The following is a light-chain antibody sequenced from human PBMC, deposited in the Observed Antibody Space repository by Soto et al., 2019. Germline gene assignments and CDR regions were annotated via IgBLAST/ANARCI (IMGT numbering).Light chain of an antibody. V-gene: IGKV1-17*01. CDR3: LQHNGFHRT. CDR2: GSS. CDR1: QAIRND. J-gene: IGKJ1*01. Sequence: DIQMTQSPSSLSASVGDRVTITCRASQAIRNDLAWYQQKPGRAPKRLIYGSSSLQSGVPSRFSGRGSGTEFTLTISSLQPEDFATYYCLQHNGFHRTFGQGTKGDIK.